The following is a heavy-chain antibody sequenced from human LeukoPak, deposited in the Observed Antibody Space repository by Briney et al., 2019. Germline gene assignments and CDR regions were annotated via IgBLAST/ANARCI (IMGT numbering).Heavy chain of an antibody. CDR2: IYYSGST. CDR1: GGSIINYY. V-gene: IGHV4-59*08. J-gene: IGHJ5*02. D-gene: IGHD1-7*01. Sequence: SETLSLTCTVSGGSIINYYWNWMRQPPGKGLEWIGYIYYSGSTNYNPSLKSRVTISVDTSKNQFSLKLSSVTAADTAVYYCARQQYNWNYGRAPNWFDPWGQGTLVTVSS. CDR3: ARQQYNWNYGRAPNWFDP.